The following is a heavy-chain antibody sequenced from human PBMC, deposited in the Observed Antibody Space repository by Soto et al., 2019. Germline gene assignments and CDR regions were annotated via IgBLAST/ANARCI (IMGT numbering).Heavy chain of an antibody. Sequence: EVQLVESGGGLVQPGRSLRLSCAASGFTFEDYAMHWVRQAPGKGLEWVSGISWESGNIDYADSVKGRFTISRDNAKNTLYLQMNSLRGEDTALYYCATRSIDGDAFDFWGQGTLVTVSS. V-gene: IGHV3-9*01. J-gene: IGHJ4*02. CDR2: ISWESGNI. D-gene: IGHD4-17*01. CDR1: GFTFEDYA. CDR3: ATRSIDGDAFDF.